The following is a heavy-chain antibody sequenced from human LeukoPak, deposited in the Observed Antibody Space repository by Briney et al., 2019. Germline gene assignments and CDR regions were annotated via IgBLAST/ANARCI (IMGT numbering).Heavy chain of an antibody. V-gene: IGHV1-8*01. CDR1: GYTFTSCD. D-gene: IGHD6-19*01. J-gene: IGHJ4*02. CDR2: MNPNSGNT. Sequence: ALVKVSCKASGYTFTSCDINWVRQSTGQGLEWMGWMNPNSGNTGYGQSFQGRITMTRDISIGTAYMELSNLTSEDTAIYYCTRGSSGRRDNWGQGTLVTVSA. CDR3: TRGSSGRRDN.